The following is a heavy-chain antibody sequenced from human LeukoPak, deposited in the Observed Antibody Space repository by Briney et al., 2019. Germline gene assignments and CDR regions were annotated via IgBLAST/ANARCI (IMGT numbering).Heavy chain of an antibody. CDR3: ARGVLLWFGEESYYYYLDV. J-gene: IGHJ6*03. Sequence: SETLSLTCAVYGGSFSGYYWSWIRQPPGKGREWIGEINHSGSTNYNPSLKSRVTISVDTSKNQFSLKLSSVTAADTAVYYCARGVLLWFGEESYYYYLDVWGKGTTVTVSS. CDR2: INHSGST. D-gene: IGHD3-10*01. V-gene: IGHV4-34*01. CDR1: GGSFSGYY.